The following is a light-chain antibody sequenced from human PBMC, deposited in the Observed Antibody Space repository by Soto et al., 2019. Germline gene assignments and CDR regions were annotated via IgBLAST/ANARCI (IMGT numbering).Light chain of an antibody. J-gene: IGLJ1*01. Sequence: SALTQPPSASGSPGQSVTISCTGTSSAIGVYDFVSWYQQHPGKAPKVIIYQVNKRPSGVPDRFSGSKSGNTASLTVSGLRPEDEADYFCSSFAGSYSPYVFGTGTKLTVL. CDR1: SSAIGVYDF. CDR2: QVN. CDR3: SSFAGSYSPYV. V-gene: IGLV2-8*01.